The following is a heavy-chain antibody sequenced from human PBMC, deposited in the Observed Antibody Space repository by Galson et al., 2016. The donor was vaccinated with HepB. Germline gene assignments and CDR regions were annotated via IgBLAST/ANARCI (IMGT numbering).Heavy chain of an antibody. V-gene: IGHV4-34*01. CDR2: IHPSGSA. J-gene: IGHJ4*02. CDR1: GFTLSDHY. Sequence: LRLSCAASGFTLSDHYIDWVRRAPGKGLEWIGEIHPSGSAHYNPSLTSRVTISLDTSKRQFSLTLSSVTAADTAVYYCASGMDQAKIGHWGQGALVTVSS. CDR3: ASGMDQAKIGH. D-gene: IGHD2-2*03.